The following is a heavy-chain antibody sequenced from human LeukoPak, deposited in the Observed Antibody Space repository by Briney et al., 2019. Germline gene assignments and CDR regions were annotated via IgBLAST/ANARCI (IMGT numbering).Heavy chain of an antibody. CDR2: IYHSGST. Sequence: SETLSLTCTVSGYSISSGYYWGWIRQPPGKGLEWIGSIYHSGSTYYNPSLKSRVTISIDTSKNHFSLKLSSVTAADTAVYHCARDDVGATRDQGFQHWGQGTLVTVSS. D-gene: IGHD1-26*01. J-gene: IGHJ1*01. CDR1: GYSISSGYY. V-gene: IGHV4-38-2*02. CDR3: ARDDVGATRDQGFQH.